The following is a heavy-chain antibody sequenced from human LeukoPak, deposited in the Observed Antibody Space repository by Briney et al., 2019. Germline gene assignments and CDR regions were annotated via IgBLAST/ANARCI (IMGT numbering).Heavy chain of an antibody. Sequence: AAVTVSCKPSVYTFTHQYMHGVGQAPPQGRAWVGWINYNNGDTGYAQKFQGRVTMTSDASISTVYMDLNRLKSDDTAVYYCARSRDSSGWYVDPWGEGTLVTVSS. CDR2: INYNNGDT. D-gene: IGHD6-19*01. J-gene: IGHJ5*02. V-gene: IGHV1-2*02. CDR3: ARSRDSSGWYVDP. CDR1: VYTFTHQY.